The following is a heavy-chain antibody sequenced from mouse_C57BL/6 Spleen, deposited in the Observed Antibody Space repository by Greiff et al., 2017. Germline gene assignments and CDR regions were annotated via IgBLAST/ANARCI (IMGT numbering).Heavy chain of an antibody. J-gene: IGHJ1*03. V-gene: IGHV1-54*01. Sequence: QVQLQQSGAELVRPGTSVKVSCKASGFAFTNYLLEWVKQRPGQGLEWIGVINPGSGGTIYNEKFKGKATLTADKSSSTAYMQLRSLTSEDSAGYFCARSGADWYVDVWGKGTTVTVSS. CDR2: INPGSGGT. CDR3: ARSGADWYVDV. CDR1: GFAFTNYL.